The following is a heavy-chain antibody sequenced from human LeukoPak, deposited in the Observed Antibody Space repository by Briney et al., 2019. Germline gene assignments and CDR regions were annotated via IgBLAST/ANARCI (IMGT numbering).Heavy chain of an antibody. J-gene: IGHJ3*02. D-gene: IGHD2-8*01. Sequence: GGSLRLSCAASGFTFSSYWMSWVRQAPGKGLEWVANIKQDGSEKYYVDSVKGRFTISRDNAKNSLYLQMNSLRAEDAAVYYCARSGKWWRGAFDIWGQGTMVTVSS. CDR3: ARSGKWWRGAFDI. CDR1: GFTFSSYW. V-gene: IGHV3-7*01. CDR2: IKQDGSEK.